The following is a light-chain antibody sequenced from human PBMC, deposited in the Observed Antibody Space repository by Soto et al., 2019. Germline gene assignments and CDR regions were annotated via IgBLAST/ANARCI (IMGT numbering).Light chain of an antibody. CDR2: GAS. CDR1: QSVISNY. CDR3: QQYYSSSYT. V-gene: IGKV3-20*01. Sequence: ELVLTQSPGTLSLSPGERATLSCRASQSVISNYLAWYQQKPGQAPRLLMYGASKRATGIPDRFSDSGSGTDFTLTISRLEPEDFAVYYCQQYYSSSYTFGQGTKLEIK. J-gene: IGKJ2*01.